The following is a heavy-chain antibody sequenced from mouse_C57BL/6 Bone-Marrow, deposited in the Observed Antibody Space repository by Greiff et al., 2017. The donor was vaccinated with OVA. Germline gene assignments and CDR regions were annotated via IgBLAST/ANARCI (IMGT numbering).Heavy chain of an antibody. V-gene: IGHV1-15*01. D-gene: IGHD1-1*01. Sequence: VQLQQSGAELVRPGASVTLSCKASGYTFTDYEMHWVKQTPVHGLEWIGAIDPETGGTAYNQKFKGKAILTADKSSSTAYMELRSLTSEDSAVYYCTRSRYYGSSRYWYFDVWGTGTTVTVSS. CDR2: IDPETGGT. CDR1: GYTFTDYE. J-gene: IGHJ1*03. CDR3: TRSRYYGSSRYWYFDV.